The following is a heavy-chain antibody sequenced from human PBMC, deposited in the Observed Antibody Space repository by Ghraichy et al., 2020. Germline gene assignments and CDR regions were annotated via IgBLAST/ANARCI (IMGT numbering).Heavy chain of an antibody. CDR1: GGSFSGYY. CDR2: INHSGST. D-gene: IGHD2-15*01. CDR3: ARVGRLGYCSGGTCYQPHRKGMDV. Sequence: SETLSLTCAVYGGSFSGYYWSWIRQPPGKGLEWIGEINHSGSTNYIPPLVSRVTISLDTSKNQFSLKLTSVTAADTAVYYCARVGRLGYCSGGTCYQPHRKGMDVWGQGTTVTVSS. J-gene: IGHJ6*02. V-gene: IGHV4-34*01.